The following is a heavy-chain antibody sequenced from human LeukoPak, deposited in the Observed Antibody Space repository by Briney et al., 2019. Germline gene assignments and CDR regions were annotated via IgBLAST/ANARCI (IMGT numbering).Heavy chain of an antibody. V-gene: IGHV4-59*08. CDR3: ARMGGYSGYATH. Sequence: SETLSLTCSVSGGSISPYYWSWIRQPPGKGLEWIGYIYSSGSANYNPSLKSLVTISVDTSKNHFSLKLSSVTAADTAVYYCARMGGYSGYATHWGQGTLVTVSS. CDR2: IYSSGSA. CDR1: GGSISPYY. D-gene: IGHD5-12*01. J-gene: IGHJ4*02.